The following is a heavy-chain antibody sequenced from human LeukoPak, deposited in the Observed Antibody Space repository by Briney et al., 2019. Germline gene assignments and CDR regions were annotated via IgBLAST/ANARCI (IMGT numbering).Heavy chain of an antibody. V-gene: IGHV3-64*01. CDR3: AGGWYQPDY. CDR2: INSNGGST. CDR1: GFTFSSYG. J-gene: IGHJ4*02. Sequence: GGSLRLSCAASGFTFSSYGMHWVRQAPGKGLEYVSAINSNGGSTYYANSVKGRFTISRDNSKNTLFLQMGSLRDEDMAVYYCAGGWYQPDYWGQGTLVTVSS. D-gene: IGHD2-2*01.